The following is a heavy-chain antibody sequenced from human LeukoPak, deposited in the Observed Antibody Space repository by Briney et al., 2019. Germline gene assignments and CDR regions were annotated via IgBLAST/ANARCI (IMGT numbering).Heavy chain of an antibody. Sequence: PGGSLRLSCAASGFTFSSYGMHWVRQAPGKGLEWVAFIRYDGSNKYYADSVKGRFTISRDNSKNALYLQMNSLRAEDTAVYYCAKGSAGDYYYYYMDVWGKGTTVTVSS. V-gene: IGHV3-30*02. CDR1: GFTFSSYG. J-gene: IGHJ6*03. CDR3: AKGSAGDYYYYYMDV. CDR2: IRYDGSNK. D-gene: IGHD1-26*01.